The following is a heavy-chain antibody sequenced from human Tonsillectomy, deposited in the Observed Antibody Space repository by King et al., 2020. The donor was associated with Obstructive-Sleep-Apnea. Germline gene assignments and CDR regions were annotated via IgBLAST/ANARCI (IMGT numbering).Heavy chain of an antibody. CDR3: ASSYYDNSGSTPIDY. CDR1: GFTFSSYA. CDR2: ISYDGSIK. J-gene: IGHJ4*02. D-gene: IGHD3-22*01. V-gene: IGHV3-30-3*01. Sequence: VQLVESGGGVVQPGRSLRLSCAASGFTFSSYAMHWVRQAPGKGLDWVAVISYDGSIKYYADSVKGRFTISRDNSKNTLYLQMNSLRAEDTAVYYCASSYYDNSGSTPIDYWGQGTLVTVSS.